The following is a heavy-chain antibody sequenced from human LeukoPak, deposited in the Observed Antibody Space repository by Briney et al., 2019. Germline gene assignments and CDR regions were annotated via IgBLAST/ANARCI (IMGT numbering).Heavy chain of an antibody. CDR3: ARGAIIDY. CDR1: EFTFMTSW. V-gene: IGHV3-7*01. Sequence: GGSLRLSCVASEFTFMTSWMSWVRQAPGKGLEWVANIKEDGSEKYYVDSVKGRFTISRDNAKNSLYLQMNSLRVEDTAVYYCARGAIIDYWGQGTLVTVFS. CDR2: IKEDGSEK. J-gene: IGHJ4*02.